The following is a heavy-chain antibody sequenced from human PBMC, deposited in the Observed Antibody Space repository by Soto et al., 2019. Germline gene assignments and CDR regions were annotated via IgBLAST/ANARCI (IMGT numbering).Heavy chain of an antibody. D-gene: IGHD6-6*01. V-gene: IGHV4-39*07. Sequence: SETLSLTCTVSGGSISSSSYYWGWIRQPPGKGLEWIGKINHSGSTYYNPSLKSRVTISVDTSKNQFSLKLSSVTAADTAVYYCARGMSIAAPRRLYYYYYMDVWGKGTTVTVSS. CDR1: GGSISSSSYY. J-gene: IGHJ6*03. CDR2: INHSGST. CDR3: ARGMSIAAPRRLYYYYYMDV.